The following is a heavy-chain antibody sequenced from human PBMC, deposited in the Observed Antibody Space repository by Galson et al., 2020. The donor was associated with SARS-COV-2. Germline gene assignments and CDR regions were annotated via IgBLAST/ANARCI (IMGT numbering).Heavy chain of an antibody. CDR1: GFSLSTSGMR. CDR3: ARSYYDILTGYLASFDI. J-gene: IGHJ3*02. Sequence: SGPTLVKPTQTITLTCTFSGFSLSTSGMRVSWIRQPPGKALEWLERIDWDDDKFYSTSLKTRLTISKDTSKNQVVLTMTNMDPVDTATYYCARSYYDILTGYLASFDIWGQGTMVTVSS. D-gene: IGHD3-9*01. V-gene: IGHV2-70*04. CDR2: IDWDDDK.